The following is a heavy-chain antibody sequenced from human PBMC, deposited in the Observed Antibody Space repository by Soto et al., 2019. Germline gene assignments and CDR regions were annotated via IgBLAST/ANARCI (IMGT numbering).Heavy chain of an antibody. Sequence: QVQLVESGGGVVQPGRSLRLSCAASGFTFSSYAMHWVRQAPGKGLEWVAFISYDGSNKYYADSVRGRFTISRDKSKNTLYLQMNSLRVEETAVYYCAREGNYNGWGSSLDYWGQGTLVTVSS. CDR2: ISYDGSNK. CDR1: GFTFSSYA. D-gene: IGHD3-10*01. CDR3: AREGNYNGWGSSLDY. V-gene: IGHV3-30-3*01. J-gene: IGHJ4*02.